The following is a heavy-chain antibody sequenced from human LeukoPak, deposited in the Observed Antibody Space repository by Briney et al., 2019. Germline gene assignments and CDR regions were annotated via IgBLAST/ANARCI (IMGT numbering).Heavy chain of an antibody. J-gene: IGHJ6*04. Sequence: GGSLRLSCAASGFTFSSYSMNWVRQAPGKGLEWVSYISSSSSTTYYADSVKGRFTISRDNAKNSLYLQMNSLRAEDTAVYYCASLNVLRFLEWLSPPGVWGKGTTVTVSS. V-gene: IGHV3-48*01. CDR3: ASLNVLRFLEWLSPPGV. CDR1: GFTFSSYS. CDR2: ISSSSSTT. D-gene: IGHD3-3*01.